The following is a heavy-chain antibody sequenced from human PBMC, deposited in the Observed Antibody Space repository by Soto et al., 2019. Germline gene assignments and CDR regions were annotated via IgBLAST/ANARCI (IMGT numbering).Heavy chain of an antibody. CDR3: ARDKITGLFDY. CDR1: GGSFSGYY. V-gene: IGHV4-34*01. CDR2: INHSGST. D-gene: IGHD2-8*02. J-gene: IGHJ4*02. Sequence: QVQLQQWGAGLLKPSETLSLTCAVYGGSFSGYYWTWIRQPPGTGLEWIGEINHSGSTNYNPSLKSRFTISVDTSKNQFSLKLTSVTAAATAVYYCARDKITGLFDYWGQGTLVTVSS.